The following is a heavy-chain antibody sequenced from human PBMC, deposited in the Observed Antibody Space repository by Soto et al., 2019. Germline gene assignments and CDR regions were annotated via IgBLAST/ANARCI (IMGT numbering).Heavy chain of an antibody. V-gene: IGHV1-69*01. Sequence: QVQLVQSGAEVKKPGSSVKVSCKASGGTFSSYAISWVRQAPGQGLEWMGGIIPIFGTANYAQEFQGRVTITADESTSTAYMELSSLRSEDTAVYYCARDRGIAAAGLGWFDPWGQGTLVTVSS. J-gene: IGHJ5*02. D-gene: IGHD6-13*01. CDR3: ARDRGIAAAGLGWFDP. CDR2: IIPIFGTA. CDR1: GGTFSSYA.